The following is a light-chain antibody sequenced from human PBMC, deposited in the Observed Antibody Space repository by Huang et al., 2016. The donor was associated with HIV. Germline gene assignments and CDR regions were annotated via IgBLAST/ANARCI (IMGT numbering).Light chain of an antibody. V-gene: IGKV4-1*01. CDR3: QQYCSPPYI. J-gene: IGKJ2*01. Sequence: DIVMPQSPDSLAASLGERATINCKSIQGVLYNSNNMDYLAWYHQKPGPPTKLLINWESTRAAGVPDRFSGSGSWTDFTLTSNSLQAGDVAIYYCQQYCSPPYIFGQGTRLEIK. CDR1: QGVLYNSNNMDY. CDR2: WES.